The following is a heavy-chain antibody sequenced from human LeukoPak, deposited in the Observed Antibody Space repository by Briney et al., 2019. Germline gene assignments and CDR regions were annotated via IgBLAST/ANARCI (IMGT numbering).Heavy chain of an antibody. J-gene: IGHJ3*02. V-gene: IGHV1-46*01. CDR2: INPSGGST. CDR3: ARPSAGIAVAGTQYDAFDI. Sequence: GASVKVSCKASGYTFTSYDINWVRQATGQGLEWMGIINPSGGSTSYAQKFQGRVTMTRDTSTSTAYMELSSLRSEDTAVYYCARPSAGIAVAGTQYDAFDIWGQGTMVTVSS. CDR1: GYTFTSYD. D-gene: IGHD6-19*01.